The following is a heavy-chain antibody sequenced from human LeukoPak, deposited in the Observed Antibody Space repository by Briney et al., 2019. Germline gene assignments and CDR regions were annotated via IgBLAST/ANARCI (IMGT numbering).Heavy chain of an antibody. J-gene: IGHJ6*02. D-gene: IGHD3-9*01. CDR2: IIPIFGTA. V-gene: IGHV1-69*13. Sequence: GASVKVSCKTSGYSFNSHHVHWVRQAPGQGLEWMGGIIPIFGTANYAQKFQGRVTITADESTSTAYMELSSLRSEDTAVYYCARDQGLRYFDLPCYGMDVWGQGTTVTVSS. CDR1: GYSFNSHH. CDR3: ARDQGLRYFDLPCYGMDV.